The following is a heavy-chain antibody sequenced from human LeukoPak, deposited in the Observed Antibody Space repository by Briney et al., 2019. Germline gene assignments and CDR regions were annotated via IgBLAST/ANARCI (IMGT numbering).Heavy chain of an antibody. V-gene: IGHV1-69*05. CDR3: AREVGDFWSGYFDY. J-gene: IGHJ4*02. D-gene: IGHD3-3*01. Sequence: GASVKVSCKASGGTFSSYAISWVRQAPGQGLEWMGGIIPIFGTANYAQKFQGRVTITTDESTNTAYMELSSLRSEDTVVYYCAREVGDFWSGYFDYWGQGTLVTVSS. CDR1: GGTFSSYA. CDR2: IIPIFGTA.